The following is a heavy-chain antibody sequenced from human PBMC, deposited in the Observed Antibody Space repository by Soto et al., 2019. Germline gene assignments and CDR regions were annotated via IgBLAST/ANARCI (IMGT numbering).Heavy chain of an antibody. CDR3: ARDGSLGWWYRPGYNWFDP. J-gene: IGHJ5*02. CDR2: INSDGSST. Sequence: GGSLRLSCAASGFTFSSYWMHWVRQAPGKGLVWVSRINSDGSSTSYADSVKGRFTISRDNAKNTLYLQMNSLRAEDTAVYYCARDGSLGWWYRPGYNWFDPWGQGTLVTVSS. V-gene: IGHV3-74*01. CDR1: GFTFSSYW. D-gene: IGHD2-15*01.